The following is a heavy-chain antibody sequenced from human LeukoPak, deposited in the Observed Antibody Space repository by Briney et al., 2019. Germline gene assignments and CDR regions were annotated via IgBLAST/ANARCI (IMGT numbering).Heavy chain of an antibody. CDR1: GASMSNYY. CDR2: IYHSVTTYSGST. D-gene: IGHD6-13*01. V-gene: IGHV4-39*07. J-gene: IGHJ4*02. Sequence: SETLSLTCNASGASMSNYYWVWIRQPPGKGLEWIGSIYHSVTTYSGSTYYNPSLKSRVTISLDTSKNQFSLKVGSMTAADTAVYYCAREYSFRGSQIAAADYWGQGTLVTVSS. CDR3: AREYSFRGSQIAAADY.